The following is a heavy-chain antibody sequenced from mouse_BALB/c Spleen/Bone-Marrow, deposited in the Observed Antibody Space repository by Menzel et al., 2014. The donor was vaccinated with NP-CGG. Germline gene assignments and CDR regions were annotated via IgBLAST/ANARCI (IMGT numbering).Heavy chain of an antibody. D-gene: IGHD1-2*01. Sequence: DVHLVESGGGLVKPGGSLKLSCAASGFTFSSYTMSWVRQTPEKRLEWAATITSGGSYTYYPDSVKGRFTISRDNAKNTLYLQMSSLKSEDTAMYYCTRDNGPFDYWGQGTTLTVSS. CDR1: GFTFSSYT. CDR2: ITSGGSYT. CDR3: TRDNGPFDY. J-gene: IGHJ2*01. V-gene: IGHV5-6-4*01.